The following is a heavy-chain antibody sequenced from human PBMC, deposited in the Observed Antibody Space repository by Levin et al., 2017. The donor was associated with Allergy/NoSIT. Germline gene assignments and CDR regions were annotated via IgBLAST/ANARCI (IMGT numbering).Heavy chain of an antibody. J-gene: IGHJ4*02. CDR2: MRSITHGGTT. CDR3: SGLVGSTTLLDY. CDR1: GFSFGEYT. Sequence: GGSLRLSCTGSGFSFGEYTMSWFRQGPGKGLEWVGFMRSITHGGTTDFAASVKGRFTISRDDSNSIAYLQMNSLKTEDTAVYYCSGLVGSTTLLDYWGRGTLVTVSS. V-gene: IGHV3-49*03. D-gene: IGHD1-26*01.